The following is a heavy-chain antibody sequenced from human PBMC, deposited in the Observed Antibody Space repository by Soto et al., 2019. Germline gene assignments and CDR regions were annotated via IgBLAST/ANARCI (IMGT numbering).Heavy chain of an antibody. CDR2: SDPSDSYT. D-gene: IGHD4-17*01. CDR1: GYSFTSYW. J-gene: IGHJ6*02. V-gene: IGHV5-10-1*01. CDR3: ASSDYCEAGGSMDV. Sequence: PGESLKSSCKGSGYSFTSYWISWVRQMPGKGLEWMGRSDPSDSYTNYSPSFQGHVTISADKSISTAYLQWSSLKASDTAMYYCASSDYCEAGGSMDVWGQGTTVTVSS.